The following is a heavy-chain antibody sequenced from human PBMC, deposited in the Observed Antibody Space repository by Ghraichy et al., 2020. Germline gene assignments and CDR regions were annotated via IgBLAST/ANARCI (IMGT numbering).Heavy chain of an antibody. CDR1: GGSISSGDYY. CDR2: IYYSGST. J-gene: IGHJ4*02. V-gene: IGHV4-30-4*01. Sequence: SETLSLTCTVSGGSISSGDYYWSWIRQPPGKGLEWIGYIYYSGSTYYNPSLKSRVTISVDTSKNQFSLKLSSVTAADTAVYYCARTEVQGVIMFDYWGQGTLVTVSS. D-gene: IGHD3-10*01. CDR3: ARTEVQGVIMFDY.